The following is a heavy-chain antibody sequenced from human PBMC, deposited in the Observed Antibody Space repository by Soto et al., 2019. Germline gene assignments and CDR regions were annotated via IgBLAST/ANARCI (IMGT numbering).Heavy chain of an antibody. CDR3: AKDAISGDGIWLMDS. CDR2: LLRSGSSA. V-gene: IGHV3-23*01. D-gene: IGHD4-17*01. J-gene: IGHJ5*02. CDR1: GFTFRNYA. Sequence: VGSLRLSCAASGFTFRNYAMTWARQAPGKGLEWVSSLLRSGSSAYYADSARGRFTISSDTSANSLYLQMDNLRAEDTAIYYCAKDAISGDGIWLMDSWGQGTVVTVSS.